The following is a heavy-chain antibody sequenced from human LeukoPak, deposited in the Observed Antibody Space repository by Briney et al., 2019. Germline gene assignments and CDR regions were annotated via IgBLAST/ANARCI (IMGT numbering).Heavy chain of an antibody. CDR3: ARDLYFDY. J-gene: IGHJ4*02. CDR1: GGSFSGYY. V-gene: IGHV4-34*01. CDR2: INHGGST. Sequence: SETLSLTCAVYGGSFSGYYWSWIRQPPQKGLEWIEEINHGGSTNYNPSLRSRVSISVDTSKNQFSLKLNSVTAADTAVYYYARDLYFDYWGQGTLVTVSS.